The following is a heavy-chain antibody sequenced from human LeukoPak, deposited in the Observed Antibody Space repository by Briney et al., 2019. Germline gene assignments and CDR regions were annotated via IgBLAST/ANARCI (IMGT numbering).Heavy chain of an antibody. CDR3: AKKPGSSGYRDDY. Sequence: GGSLRLSCAASGFTFSSYAMHWVRQAPGKGLEWVAVISYDGSNKYYADSVKGRFTISRDNSKNTLYLQMNSLRAEDTAVYYCAKKPGSSGYRDDYWGQGTLVTVSS. V-gene: IGHV3-30-3*02. CDR2: ISYDGSNK. J-gene: IGHJ4*02. CDR1: GFTFSSYA. D-gene: IGHD3-22*01.